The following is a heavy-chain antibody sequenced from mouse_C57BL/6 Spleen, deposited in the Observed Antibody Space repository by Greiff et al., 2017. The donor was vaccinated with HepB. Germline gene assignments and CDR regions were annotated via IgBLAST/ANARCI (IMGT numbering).Heavy chain of an antibody. J-gene: IGHJ4*01. Sequence: EVQLQQSGPELVKPGASVKISCKASGYTFTDYYMNWVKQSHGKSLEWIGDINPNNGGTSYNQKFKGKATLTVDKSSSTAYMELRSLTSEDSAVYYCARKDYGSSYEGAMDYWGQGTSVTVSS. V-gene: IGHV1-26*01. CDR3: ARKDYGSSYEGAMDY. CDR1: GYTFTDYY. D-gene: IGHD1-1*01. CDR2: INPNNGGT.